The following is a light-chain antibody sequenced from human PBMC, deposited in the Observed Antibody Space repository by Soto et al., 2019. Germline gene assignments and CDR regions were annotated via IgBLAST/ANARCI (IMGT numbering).Light chain of an antibody. CDR3: SSYTTVGYV. Sequence: QSVLTQSASASGSPGQSITISCTGTNSDSGGYNYVSWYQQHPAKTPTLMISEVSNRPSGVSLRFSGSKSGNTASLTISGLQAQDEADYYCSSYTTVGYVFGTGTKVTVL. V-gene: IGLV2-14*01. J-gene: IGLJ1*01. CDR1: NSDSGGYNY. CDR2: EVS.